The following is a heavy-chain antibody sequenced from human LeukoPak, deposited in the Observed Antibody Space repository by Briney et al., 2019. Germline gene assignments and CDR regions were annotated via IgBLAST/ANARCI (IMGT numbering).Heavy chain of an antibody. J-gene: IGHJ4*02. CDR2: ICYSGST. D-gene: IGHD6-13*01. CDR3: ASKGATYSSSWYYFDY. Sequence: PSEALSLTCTVSGGSISSSSYYWGWIRQPPGKRLEWIGSICYSGSTYYNPSLKSRVTISVDTSKNQFSLKLSSVTAADTAVYYCASKGATYSSSWYYFDYWGQGTLVTVSS. V-gene: IGHV4-39*01. CDR1: GGSISSSSYY.